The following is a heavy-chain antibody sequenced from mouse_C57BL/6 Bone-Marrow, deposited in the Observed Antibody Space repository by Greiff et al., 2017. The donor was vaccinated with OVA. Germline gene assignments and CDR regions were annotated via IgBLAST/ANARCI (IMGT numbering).Heavy chain of an antibody. CDR3: ARHTDSSPFAY. Sequence: EVQLVESGGGLVQPGESLKLSCESNEYEFPSHDMSWVRKTPEKRLELVAAINSDGGSTYYPDNMGRRIFSSRDNTKKTLYLQLSSLRSEDTAVYYCARHTDSSPFAYWGQGTLVTVSA. CDR2: INSDGGST. D-gene: IGHD1-1*01. J-gene: IGHJ3*01. CDR1: EYEFPSHD. V-gene: IGHV5-2*01.